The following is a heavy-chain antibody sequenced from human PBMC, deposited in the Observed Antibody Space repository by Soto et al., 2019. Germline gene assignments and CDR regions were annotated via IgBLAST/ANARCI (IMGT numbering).Heavy chain of an antibody. CDR1: GYTFANYG. CDR2: ISAYNGNS. V-gene: IGHV1-18*01. Sequence: QVQLVQSGGEVKKPGASVKVSCKASGYTFANYGINWVRQAPGQGLEWLGWISAYNGNSKYAQKLQDRVTMTTDTSTNTAHMELRSLRSDDTAVYYCARDGSAYQPGSNWFDPRGQGTLVTVSS. J-gene: IGHJ5*02. D-gene: IGHD3-10*01. CDR3: ARDGSAYQPGSNWFDP.